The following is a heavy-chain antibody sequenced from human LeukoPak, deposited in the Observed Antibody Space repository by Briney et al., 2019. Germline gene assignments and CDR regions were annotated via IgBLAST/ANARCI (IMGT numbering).Heavy chain of an antibody. V-gene: IGHV3-7*01. CDR1: GFTFSTFW. D-gene: IGHD3-10*02. J-gene: IGHJ6*04. CDR2: IKQDGSAK. Sequence: GESLRLSCAASGFTFSTFWMTWVRQAPGKGLEWVANIKQDGSAKYYVDSVKGRFTISRDNAKNSLYLQMNSLRAEDTAVYYCAELGITMIGGVWGKGTTVTISS. CDR3: AELGITMIGGV.